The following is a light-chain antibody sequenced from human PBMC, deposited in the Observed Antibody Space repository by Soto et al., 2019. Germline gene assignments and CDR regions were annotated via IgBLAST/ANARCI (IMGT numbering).Light chain of an antibody. V-gene: IGKV1-39*01. J-gene: IGKJ1*01. CDR2: AAS. Sequence: DIQMTQSPSSLSASVGDRVTITCRASQSISNYLNWYQQKPGKAPKLLMYAASSLQSEVPSRFSGSGSGTDFTLTISSLQPEDFATYYFQQSYSTPRTFGQGTKVEIK. CDR1: QSISNY. CDR3: QQSYSTPRT.